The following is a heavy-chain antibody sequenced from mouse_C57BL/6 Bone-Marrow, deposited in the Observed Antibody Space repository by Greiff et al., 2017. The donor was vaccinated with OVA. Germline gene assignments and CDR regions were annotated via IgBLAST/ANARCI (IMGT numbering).Heavy chain of an antibody. CDR3: ARWWFFYAMDY. D-gene: IGHD1-1*02. CDR2: INPNNGGT. V-gene: IGHV1-26*01. J-gene: IGHJ4*01. Sequence: EVQLQQSGPELVKPGASVKISCKASGYTFTDYYMNWVKQSHGKSLEWIGDINPNNGGTSYNQKFKGKATLTVDKSSSTAYMELRSLTSEDSAVYYCARWWFFYAMDYWGQGTSVTVSS. CDR1: GYTFTDYY.